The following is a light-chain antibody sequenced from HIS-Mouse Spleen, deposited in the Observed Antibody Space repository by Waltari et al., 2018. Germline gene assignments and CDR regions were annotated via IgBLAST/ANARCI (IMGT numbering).Light chain of an antibody. CDR3: QQYYSTPT. J-gene: IGKJ4*01. CDR2: WAS. CDR1: QSVLYSSNNKNY. Sequence: DIVMTQSPDSLAVSLGERATINCKSSQSVLYSSNNKNYLAWYQQKPGQPPKLLIYWASTRESGFPDRVSGSGSGTDFTLTISSLQAEDVAVYYCQQYYSTPTFGGGTKVEIK. V-gene: IGKV4-1*01.